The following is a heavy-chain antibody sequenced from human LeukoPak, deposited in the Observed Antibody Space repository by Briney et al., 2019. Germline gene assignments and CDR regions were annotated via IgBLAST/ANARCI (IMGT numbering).Heavy chain of an antibody. CDR1: GYTFTGYY. Sequence: ASVKVSCKASGYTFTGYYMHWVRQAPGQGLEWMGWINPNSGGTNYAQKFQGRVTMTRDTSISTAYMELSRLRSDDTAVYYCARHIDFWSGFGYYYGMDVWGQGTTVTVSS. CDR3: ARHIDFWSGFGYYYGMDV. J-gene: IGHJ6*02. V-gene: IGHV1-2*02. CDR2: INPNSGGT. D-gene: IGHD3-3*01.